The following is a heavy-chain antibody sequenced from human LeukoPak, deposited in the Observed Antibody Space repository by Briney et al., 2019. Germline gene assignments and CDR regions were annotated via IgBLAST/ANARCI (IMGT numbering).Heavy chain of an antibody. J-gene: IGHJ4*02. CDR1: GLIVSSNY. CDR2: MHNDDST. Sequence: GVSLRLSCAASGLIVSSNYMTWVRQAPGGGLELVSVMHNDDSTYYTDSVKGRFTISRDNSKNSSYPQMNSLRVEDTGVYYCSALALDYWGQGTLVTVSS. V-gene: IGHV3-53*01. D-gene: IGHD3-3*02. CDR3: SALALDY.